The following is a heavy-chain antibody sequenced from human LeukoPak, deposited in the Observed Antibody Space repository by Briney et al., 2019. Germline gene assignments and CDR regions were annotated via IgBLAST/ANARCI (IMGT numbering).Heavy chain of an antibody. CDR2: ISGSGGST. CDR1: GFTFSSYA. Sequence: GGSPRLSCAASGFTFSSYAMSWVRQAPGKGLEWVSAISGSGGSTYYADSVKGRFTISRDNSKNTLYLQMNSLRAEDTAVYYCVRGVSISSSWYNDIWGQGTMVTVSS. D-gene: IGHD6-13*01. CDR3: VRGVSISSSWYNDI. J-gene: IGHJ3*02. V-gene: IGHV3-23*01.